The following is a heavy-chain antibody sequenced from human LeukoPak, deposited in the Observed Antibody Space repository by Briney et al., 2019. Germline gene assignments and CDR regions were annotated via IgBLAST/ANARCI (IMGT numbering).Heavy chain of an antibody. CDR1: GYTFTGYY. V-gene: IGHV1-2*02. CDR3: ARVRIAVAGTGSPPDY. D-gene: IGHD6-19*01. Sequence: GASVKFSCKASGYTFTGYYMHWVRQAPGQGLEWMGWINPNSGGTNYAQKFKGRVTMTRDTSISTDYMELSRLISDDTAVYYCARVRIAVAGTGSPPDYWGQGTLVTVSS. CDR2: INPNSGGT. J-gene: IGHJ4*02.